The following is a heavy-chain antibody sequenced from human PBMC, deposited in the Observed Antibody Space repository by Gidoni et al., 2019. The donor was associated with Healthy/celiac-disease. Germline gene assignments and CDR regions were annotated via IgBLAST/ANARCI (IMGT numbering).Heavy chain of an antibody. Sequence: VQLVESGGDLVQPGGSLRLSGAASGFTFSRYSMNWVPQDPGQGLAWFSYISSSSSTIYYADSVKGRFTISRDNAKNSLYLQMNSLRDEDTAVYYCARSPSRDGYNLNDYWGQGTLVTVSS. CDR2: ISSSSSTI. CDR1: GFTFSRYS. V-gene: IGHV3-48*02. CDR3: ARSPSRDGYNLNDY. J-gene: IGHJ4*02. D-gene: IGHD5-12*01.